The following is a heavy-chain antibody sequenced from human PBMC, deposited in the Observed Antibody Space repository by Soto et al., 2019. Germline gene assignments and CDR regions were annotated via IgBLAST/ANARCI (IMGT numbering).Heavy chain of an antibody. CDR1: GFTFSSYA. CDR3: ASPLGGLIAVYYYYYMDV. D-gene: IGHD6-19*01. V-gene: IGHV3-23*01. CDR2: ISGSGGST. Sequence: GGSLRLSCAASGFTFSSYAMSWVRQAPGKGLEWVSAISGSGGSTYYADSVKGRFTISRDNSKNTLYLQMNSLRAEDTAVYYCASPLGGLIAVYYYYYMDVWGKGTTVTVSS. J-gene: IGHJ6*03.